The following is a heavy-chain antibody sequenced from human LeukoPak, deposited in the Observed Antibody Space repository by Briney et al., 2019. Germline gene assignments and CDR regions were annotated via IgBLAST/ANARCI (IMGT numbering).Heavy chain of an antibody. J-gene: IGHJ1*01. Sequence: GRSLRLSCAASGFTFSSYAMHWVRQAPGKGLEWVAVISYDGSNKYYADSVKGRFTISRDNSKNTLYLQMNSLRAEDTAVYYCARESLITMVRGAKGSEYFQHWGQGPLVTVSS. CDR3: ARESLITMVRGAKGSEYFQH. CDR1: GFTFSSYA. V-gene: IGHV3-30*04. D-gene: IGHD3-10*01. CDR2: ISYDGSNK.